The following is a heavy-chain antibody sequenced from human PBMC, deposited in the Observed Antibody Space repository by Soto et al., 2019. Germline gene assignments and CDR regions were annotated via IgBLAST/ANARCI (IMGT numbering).Heavy chain of an antibody. Sequence: QVQLVESGGGVVQPGRFLRLSCAASGFSFSSYGMHWVRQAPGKGLEWVAVISYDGSNEHYADSVKGRFTISRDNSKDTVYLQINSLRAEDTAVYYCAKDTYYYDSSGYYIFDYWGQGTRVTVSS. J-gene: IGHJ4*02. CDR3: AKDTYYYDSSGYYIFDY. V-gene: IGHV3-30*18. D-gene: IGHD3-22*01. CDR2: ISYDGSNE. CDR1: GFSFSSYG.